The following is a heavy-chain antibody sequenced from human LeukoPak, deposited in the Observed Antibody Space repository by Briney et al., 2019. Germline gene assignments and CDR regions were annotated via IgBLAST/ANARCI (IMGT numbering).Heavy chain of an antibody. V-gene: IGHV4-34*01. Sequence: SETLSLTCAVYGGSFSGYYWSWIRQPPGKGLEWIGEINHSGSTNYNPSLKSRVTISVDTSKNQFSLKLSSVTAADTAVYYCASFVPSGSYDWGQGTLVTVSS. CDR1: GGSFSGYY. CDR2: INHSGST. J-gene: IGHJ4*02. D-gene: IGHD1-26*01. CDR3: ASFVPSGSYD.